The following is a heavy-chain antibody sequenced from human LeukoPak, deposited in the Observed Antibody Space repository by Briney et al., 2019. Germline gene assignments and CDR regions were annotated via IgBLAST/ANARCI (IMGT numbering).Heavy chain of an antibody. V-gene: IGHV3-64*01. D-gene: IGHD6-19*01. J-gene: IGHJ4*02. CDR1: GFTFSSYA. CDR2: ISSNGGST. Sequence: PGGSLRLSCAASGFTFSSYAMHWVRQAPGKGVEYVSAISSNGGSTYYANSVKGRSTISRDNSKNTLYIQMDSLRAEDRAVYYCARGIAVAGEPFAYWGQGTLVTVSS. CDR3: ARGIAVAGEPFAY.